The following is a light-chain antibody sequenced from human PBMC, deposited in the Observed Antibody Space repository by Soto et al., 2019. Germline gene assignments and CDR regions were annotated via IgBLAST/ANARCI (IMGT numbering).Light chain of an antibody. J-gene: IGKJ2*01. V-gene: IGKV3-20*01. CDR1: RFLSSSY. CDR3: QQSYSTPLT. CDR2: AAS. Sequence: EIVLTQSPGTLSLSPGERATLSCRASRFLSSSYVVWYQQKPGQAPRLLIYAASSLQSGVPSRFSGSGSGTDFTLTISSLQPEDFATYYCQQSYSTPLTFGQGTKLEIK.